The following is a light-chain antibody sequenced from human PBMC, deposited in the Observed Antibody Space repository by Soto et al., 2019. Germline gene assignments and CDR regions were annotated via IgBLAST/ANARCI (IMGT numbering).Light chain of an antibody. V-gene: IGKV3-11*01. Sequence: IVLTQSPATLSLSPGERATLSCRASQSVSNSLGWFQQKPGQAPRLLIDDATNRATGIPARFTGSGSGSDFTLTISSLEPEDFGVYYCPQRYNWPLTFSGGTKVEIK. CDR3: PQRYNWPLT. J-gene: IGKJ4*01. CDR1: QSVSNS. CDR2: DAT.